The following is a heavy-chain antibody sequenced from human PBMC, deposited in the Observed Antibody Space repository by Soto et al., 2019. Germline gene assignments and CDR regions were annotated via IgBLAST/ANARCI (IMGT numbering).Heavy chain of an antibody. J-gene: IGHJ5*02. Sequence: QLHLRESGPGLVKPSETLSLTCTVSGGSITSSSYYWGWIRQPPGKGLEWIGSIYYSGSTYYNPSLQTRVTISVATSTNPFSLKLSSVTAADTAVYYCATQEVGGSYVYTFDPWGQGTLVTVSS. CDR2: IYYSGST. CDR3: ATQEVGGSYVYTFDP. V-gene: IGHV4-39*01. CDR1: GGSITSSSYY. D-gene: IGHD1-26*01.